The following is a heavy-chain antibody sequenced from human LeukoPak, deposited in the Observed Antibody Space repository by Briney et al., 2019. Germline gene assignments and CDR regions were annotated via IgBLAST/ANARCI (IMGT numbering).Heavy chain of an antibody. J-gene: IGHJ4*02. CDR3: ARLGGSGYYYYFDY. Sequence: SETLSFTCTVSGGSISSYYWSWIRQPPGKGLEWIGYIYYSGSTNYNPSLKSRVTISVDTSKNQFSLKLSSVTAADTAVYYCARLGGSGYYYYFDYWGQGTLVTVSS. CDR1: GGSISSYY. CDR2: IYYSGST. D-gene: IGHD3-22*01. V-gene: IGHV4-59*08.